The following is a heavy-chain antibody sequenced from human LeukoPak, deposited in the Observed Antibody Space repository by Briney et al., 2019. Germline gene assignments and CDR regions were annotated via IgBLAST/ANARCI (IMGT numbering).Heavy chain of an antibody. Sequence: PGESLKISCKASGYKFTNYWIGWVRQMPGKGLEWMTIIYPGDSETRYSPSFQGQVTISADKSFGTMYLQWSSLKASDTAMYYCARALRTGQGDYVPVLWGQGTLVTVSS. D-gene: IGHD4-17*01. V-gene: IGHV5-51*01. CDR2: IYPGDSET. CDR3: ARALRTGQGDYVPVL. J-gene: IGHJ4*02. CDR1: GYKFTNYW.